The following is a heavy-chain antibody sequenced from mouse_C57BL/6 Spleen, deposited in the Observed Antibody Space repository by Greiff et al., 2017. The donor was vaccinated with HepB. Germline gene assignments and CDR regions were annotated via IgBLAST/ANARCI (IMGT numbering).Heavy chain of an antibody. Sequence: QVQLKESGAELVKPGASVKISCKASGYAFSSYWMNWVKQRPGKGLEWIGQIYPGDGDTNYNGKFKGKATLTADKSSSTAYMQLSSLTSEDSAVYFCARRDYGSSVDYWGQSTTLTVSS. CDR3: ARRDYGSSVDY. V-gene: IGHV1-80*01. J-gene: IGHJ2*01. CDR1: GYAFSSYW. CDR2: IYPGDGDT. D-gene: IGHD1-1*01.